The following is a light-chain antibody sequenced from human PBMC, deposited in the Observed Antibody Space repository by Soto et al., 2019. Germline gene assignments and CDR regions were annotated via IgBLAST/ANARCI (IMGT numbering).Light chain of an antibody. V-gene: IGKV3-20*01. CDR1: QSVSSTF. Sequence: EIVLTQSPGSLSLSPGERATLSCRASQSVSSTFFAWYQQRPGQAPRLLMYGASSRATVIPEWFSGSGSGTYFTLTISRLEPEVFAVYYCQHFDSPVKFGQGTKVEIK. CDR3: QHFDSPVK. CDR2: GAS. J-gene: IGKJ1*01.